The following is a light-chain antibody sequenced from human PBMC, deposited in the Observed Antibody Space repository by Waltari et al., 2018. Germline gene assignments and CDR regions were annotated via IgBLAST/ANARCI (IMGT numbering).Light chain of an antibody. Sequence: QSALTQPASVSGSPGQSITISCSGTRSDVGGYNYVSWYQQHPDKAPKLMIYDVSSRPSGVSNRFSGSKSGNTASLTISGLQAEDEADYYCSSYTSSSTLVFGTGTKVTVL. V-gene: IGLV2-14*01. CDR2: DVS. CDR3: SSYTSSSTLV. J-gene: IGLJ1*01. CDR1: RSDVGGYNY.